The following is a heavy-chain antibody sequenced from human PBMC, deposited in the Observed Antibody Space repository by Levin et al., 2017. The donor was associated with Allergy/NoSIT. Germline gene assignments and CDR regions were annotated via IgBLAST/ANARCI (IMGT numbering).Heavy chain of an antibody. J-gene: IGHJ6*02. CDR2: IYSGGST. V-gene: IGHV3-66*01. CDR3: ARTGYYYYGMDV. D-gene: IGHD1-14*01. Sequence: ASVKVSCAASGFTVSSNYMSWVRQAPGKGLEWVSVIYSGGSTYYADSVKGRFTISRDNSKNTLYLQMNSLRAEDTAVYYCARTGYYYYGMDVWGQGTTVTVSS. CDR1: GFTVSSNY.